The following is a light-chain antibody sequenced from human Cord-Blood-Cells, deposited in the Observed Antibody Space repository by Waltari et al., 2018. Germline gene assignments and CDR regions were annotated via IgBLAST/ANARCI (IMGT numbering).Light chain of an antibody. CDR1: SSNIGAGHD. CDR2: GNS. V-gene: IGLV1-40*01. CDR3: QSYDSSLSGSV. J-gene: IGLJ2*01. Sequence: QSVLPQPPSVSGAPGQRVTISCTGSSSNIGAGHDVHWYQQLPGTAPKLLIYGNSNRPSGVPDRFSGSKSGTSASLAITGLQAEDEADYYCQSYDSSLSGSVFGGGTKLTVL.